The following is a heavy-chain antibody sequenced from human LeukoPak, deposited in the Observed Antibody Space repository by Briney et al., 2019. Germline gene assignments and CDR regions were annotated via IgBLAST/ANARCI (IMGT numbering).Heavy chain of an antibody. CDR2: IYRSGTT. CDR3: ARGFGVTTYYYMDV. J-gene: IGHJ6*03. V-gene: IGHV4-4*02. CDR1: GGSISSTNW. Sequence: SGTLSLTCAVSGGSISSTNWWSWVRQPPGKGLEWIGEIYRSGTTNYKPSLKSRVTISLDKSRNHFSLKLSSVTAADTAVYYCARGFGVTTYYYMDVWGKGTTVTVSS. D-gene: IGHD4-17*01.